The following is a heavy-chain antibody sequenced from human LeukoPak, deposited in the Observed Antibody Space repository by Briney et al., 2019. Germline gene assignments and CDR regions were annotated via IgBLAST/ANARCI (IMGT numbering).Heavy chain of an antibody. V-gene: IGHV1-18*01. Sequence: ASVKVSCKASGYTFSNYGLSWVRQAPGQGPEWMGWISAYNGNTDYAQKLQGRVTMTTDTSTSTAYMELRSLRSDDTAVYYCARVTQTDYDFDYWGQGTLVTVSS. CDR1: GYTFSNYG. CDR2: ISAYNGNT. D-gene: IGHD4-17*01. J-gene: IGHJ4*02. CDR3: ARVTQTDYDFDY.